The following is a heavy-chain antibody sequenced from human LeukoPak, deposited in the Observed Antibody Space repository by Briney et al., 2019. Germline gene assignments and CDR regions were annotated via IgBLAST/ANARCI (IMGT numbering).Heavy chain of an antibody. J-gene: IGHJ4*02. CDR1: GYSFTSYW. CDR3: ARARPGYSSSWYDFDY. D-gene: IGHD6-13*01. V-gene: IGHV3-30*19. Sequence: GESLKISCKGSGYSFTSYWIGWVRQAPGKGLEWVAVISYDGSNKYYADSVKGRFTISRDNSKNTLYLQMNSLRAEDTAVYYCARARPGYSSSWYDFDYWGQGTLVTVSS. CDR2: ISYDGSNK.